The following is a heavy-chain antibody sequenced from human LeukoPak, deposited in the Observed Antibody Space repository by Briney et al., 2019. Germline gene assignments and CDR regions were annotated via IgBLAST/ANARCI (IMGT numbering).Heavy chain of an antibody. J-gene: IGHJ4*02. D-gene: IGHD6-19*01. CDR3: ARWYSSGWAFDY. V-gene: IGHV4-59*08. CDR1: GGTISSYY. Sequence: SKTLPLTCTVSGGTISSYYWNWIRQPPGKGLEWIGYIHYSGSTKYNPSLKSRVTISVDTSKNQFSLKLSSVTAADTAVYYCARWYSSGWAFDYWGQGTLVAVSS. CDR2: IHYSGST.